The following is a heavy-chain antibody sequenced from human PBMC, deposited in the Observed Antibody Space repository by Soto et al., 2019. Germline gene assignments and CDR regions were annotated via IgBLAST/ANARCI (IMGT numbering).Heavy chain of an antibody. V-gene: IGHV3-7*03. CDR3: VRGGHGSGSYLGSC. CDR1: GFTFTTFW. D-gene: IGHD3-10*01. J-gene: IGHJ4*02. Sequence: EVQLVESGGGLAPPGGSLRLSCVASGFTFTTFWMSWVRQAPGKGLDWVANIRQDGGAQYYVVSVKGRFTISRDNAKNSVYLQMDSLRAEDTAVYYCVRGGHGSGSYLGSCWGQGILVTVSS. CDR2: IRQDGGAQ.